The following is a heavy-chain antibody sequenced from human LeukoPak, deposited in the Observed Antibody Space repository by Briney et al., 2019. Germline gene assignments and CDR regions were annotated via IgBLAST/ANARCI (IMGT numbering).Heavy chain of an antibody. CDR3: ARDGSPRNYYYYYMDV. CDR2: ISGSGGST. CDR1: GFTFSSYA. Sequence: GGSLRLSCAASGFTFSSYAMSWVRQAPGKGLEWVSAISGSGGSTYYADSVKGRFTISRDNAKNSLYLQMNSLRAEDTAVYYCARDGSPRNYYYYYMDVWGKGTTVTISS. J-gene: IGHJ6*03. V-gene: IGHV3-23*01.